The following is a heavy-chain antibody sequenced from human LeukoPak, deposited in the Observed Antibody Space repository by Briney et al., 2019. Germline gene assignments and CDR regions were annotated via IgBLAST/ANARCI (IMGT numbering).Heavy chain of an antibody. Sequence: GGSLRLSCAVSGLTFSSYSKNWVRQPPAKGLEWVSSISSSSSYIYYADSVLGRLTISRDHATNSLYLQMKSSIAEDAAVYYCASIPYDYVWGSYRYLNDAFDIWGQGTMVTVSS. CDR2: ISSSSSYI. J-gene: IGHJ3*02. V-gene: IGHV3-21*01. CDR3: ASIPYDYVWGSYRYLNDAFDI. D-gene: IGHD3-16*02. CDR1: GLTFSSYS.